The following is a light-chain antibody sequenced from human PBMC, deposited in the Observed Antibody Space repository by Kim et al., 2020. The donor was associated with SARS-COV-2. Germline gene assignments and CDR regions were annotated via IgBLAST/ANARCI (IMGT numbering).Light chain of an antibody. Sequence: AVGQTVRNNGQGDILRSHYSSWYQQKPGQAPILVFYGKNNRPSEIPDRFSGSSSGNTASLTITGAQAEDEADYYCHSRDTSGDHRVFGGGTQLTVL. J-gene: IGLJ2*01. CDR1: ILRSHY. CDR3: HSRDTSGDHRV. CDR2: GKN. V-gene: IGLV3-19*01.